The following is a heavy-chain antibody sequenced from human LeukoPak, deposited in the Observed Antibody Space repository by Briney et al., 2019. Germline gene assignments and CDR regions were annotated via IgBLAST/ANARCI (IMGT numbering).Heavy chain of an antibody. D-gene: IGHD3-10*01. J-gene: IGHJ6*02. CDR3: ARSPAIDRSGRDYYYGMDV. Sequence: PGGSLRLSCAASGFTFSSYSMNWVRQAPGKGLEWVSSISSSSSYIYYADSVKGRFTISRDNAKNSLYLQMNSLRAEDTAVYYCARSPAIDRSGRDYYYGMDVWGQGTTVTVSS. V-gene: IGHV3-21*01. CDR2: ISSSSSYI. CDR1: GFTFSSYS.